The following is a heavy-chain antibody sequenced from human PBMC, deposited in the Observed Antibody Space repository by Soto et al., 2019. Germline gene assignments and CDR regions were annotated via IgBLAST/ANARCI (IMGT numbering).Heavy chain of an antibody. CDR2: ISRSSSDI. D-gene: IGHD3-22*01. Sequence: EVQLVESGGGSVQPGGSLRLSCAASEFTFSSDHMNWVRQAPGKGLEWISYISRSSSDIYYADSVKGRFTISRENAKKSLYLQMNSLRDEDTAVYYCAGGRITLRTWGQGTPVTVSS. CDR3: AGGRITLRT. CDR1: EFTFSSDH. J-gene: IGHJ5*02. V-gene: IGHV3-48*02.